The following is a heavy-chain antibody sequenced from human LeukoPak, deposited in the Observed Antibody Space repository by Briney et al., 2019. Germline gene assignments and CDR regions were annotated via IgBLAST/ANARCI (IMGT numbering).Heavy chain of an antibody. J-gene: IGHJ4*02. D-gene: IGHD6-19*01. CDR1: GFTVSSKY. CDR2: IYSGGST. CDR3: AKGSSSGWPYYFDQ. Sequence: PGGSLRLSCAASGFTVSSKYMSWVRQAPGKGLEWVSVIYSGGSTYYADSVKGRFTISRDNPKNTLYLQMNSLRAEDTAVYYCAKGSSSGWPYYFDQWGQGTLVTVSS. V-gene: IGHV3-53*01.